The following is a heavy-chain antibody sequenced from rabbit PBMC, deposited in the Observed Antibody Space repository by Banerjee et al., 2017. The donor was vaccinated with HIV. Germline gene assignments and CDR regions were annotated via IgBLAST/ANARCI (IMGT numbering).Heavy chain of an antibody. Sequence: QSLEESGGDLVKPGASLTLTCKASGFTLSSYWMCWVRQAPGKGLEWIACIYAGDGDTYYANWAKGRFTISKTSSTTVTLQMTSLTAADTATYFCARTGSRYLFKLWGQGTLVTVS. CDR1: GFTLSSYW. V-gene: IGHV1S40*01. J-gene: IGHJ4*01. CDR3: ARTGSRYLFKL. CDR2: IYAGDGDT. D-gene: IGHD8-1*01.